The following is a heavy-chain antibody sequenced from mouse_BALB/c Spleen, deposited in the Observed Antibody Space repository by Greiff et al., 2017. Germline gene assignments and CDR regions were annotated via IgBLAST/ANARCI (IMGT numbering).Heavy chain of an antibody. D-gene: IGHD2-2*01. CDR1: GYTFTSYT. V-gene: IGHV1-4*02. Sequence: QVQLQQSAAELARPGASVKMSCKASGYTFTSYTMHWVKQRPGQGLEWIGYINPSSGYTEYNQKFKDKTTLTVDKSSSTAFMHLNSLTSEDSAVYYCARWGWLREEDYWGQGTTLTVSS. J-gene: IGHJ2*01. CDR3: ARWGWLREEDY. CDR2: INPSSGYT.